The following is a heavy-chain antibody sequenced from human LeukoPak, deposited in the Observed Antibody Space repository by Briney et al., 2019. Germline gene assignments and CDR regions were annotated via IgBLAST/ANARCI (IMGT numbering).Heavy chain of an antibody. J-gene: IGHJ4*02. Sequence: GAPVKVSCKTSGYTFTNYDISWVRQAPGQGLEWMGWISPYNGITNYAQNLQDRVTMTTDTSTSTAYMELRSLRSDDTAVYYCARDGGMGSGWSFDYWGQGTLVTVSS. CDR3: ARDGGMGSGWSFDY. V-gene: IGHV1-18*01. D-gene: IGHD6-19*01. CDR2: ISPYNGIT. CDR1: GYTFTNYD.